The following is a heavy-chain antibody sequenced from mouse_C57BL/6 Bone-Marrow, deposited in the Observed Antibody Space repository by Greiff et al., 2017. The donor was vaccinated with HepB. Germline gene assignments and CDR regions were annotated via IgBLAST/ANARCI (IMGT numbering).Heavy chain of an antibody. D-gene: IGHD4-1*01. CDR1: GYTFTSYG. CDR3: VTGTWFAY. Sequence: QVQLQQSGAELARPGASVKLSCKASGYTFTSYGISWVKQRTGQGLEWIGEIYPRSGNTYYNEKFKGKATLTADKSSSPAYMELRSLTSEDSAVYFCVTGTWFAYWGQGTLVTVSA. CDR2: IYPRSGNT. V-gene: IGHV1-81*01. J-gene: IGHJ3*01.